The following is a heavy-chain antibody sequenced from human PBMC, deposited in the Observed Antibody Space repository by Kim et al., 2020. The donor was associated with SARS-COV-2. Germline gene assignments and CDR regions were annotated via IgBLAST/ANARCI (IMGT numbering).Heavy chain of an antibody. D-gene: IGHD3-9*01. J-gene: IGHJ4*02. V-gene: IGHV1-2*02. CDR3: ARDGYDILTGYYILLQFDY. CDR1: GYTFTAYY. Sequence: ASVKVSCKASGYTFTAYYMHWVRQAPGQGLEYMGWLNPNNGGTQSTQKFQGRVTMTRDTSMSTAYMELSGLTSDDTAVYYCARDGYDILTGYYILLQFDYWGQGTLVTVSS. CDR2: LNPNNGGT.